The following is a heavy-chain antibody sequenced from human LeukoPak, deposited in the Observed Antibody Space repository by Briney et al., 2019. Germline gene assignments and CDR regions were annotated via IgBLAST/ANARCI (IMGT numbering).Heavy chain of an antibody. D-gene: IGHD3-3*01. CDR2: IKQDGSEK. J-gene: IGHJ4*02. CDR1: GFTFSNAW. CDR3: ARDGVIMSVIDY. Sequence: PGGSLRLSCAASGFTFSNAWMSWVRQAPGKGLEWVANIKQDGSEKYYVDSVKGRFTISRDNAKNSLYLQMNSLRAEDTAVYYCARDGVIMSVIDYWGQGTLVTVSS. V-gene: IGHV3-7*01.